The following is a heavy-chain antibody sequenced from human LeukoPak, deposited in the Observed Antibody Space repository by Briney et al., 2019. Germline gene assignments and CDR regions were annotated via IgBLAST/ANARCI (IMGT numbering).Heavy chain of an antibody. V-gene: IGHV3-7*01. CDR3: ATPPGYGSGWYPFDH. D-gene: IGHD6-19*01. Sequence: GGSLRISCAASGFTFSSYWMSWVRQAPGKGLEWVANIKQDGTEKYYVDSVRGRFTVSRDNAKNSLYLQMNSLRAEDTAVYYCATPPGYGSGWYPFDHWGQGTLVTVSS. CDR2: IKQDGTEK. J-gene: IGHJ4*02. CDR1: GFTFSSYW.